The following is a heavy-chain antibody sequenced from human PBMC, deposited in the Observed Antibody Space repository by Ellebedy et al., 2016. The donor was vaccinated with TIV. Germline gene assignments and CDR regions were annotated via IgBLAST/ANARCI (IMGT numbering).Heavy chain of an antibody. CDR3: ARHLRWFGGLGGLRDGMDV. CDR2: FYYSANT. Sequence: MPSETLSLTCAVSGGSITSGGYYWGWIRQTPRKGLEWIGSFYYSANTYYNPSLNRRVTISVDTSENQFSLKLTSVTAADTAVYFCARHLRWFGGLGGLRDGMDVWGRGTSVTVSS. J-gene: IGHJ6*02. D-gene: IGHD3-10*01. CDR1: GGSITSGGYY. V-gene: IGHV4-39*01.